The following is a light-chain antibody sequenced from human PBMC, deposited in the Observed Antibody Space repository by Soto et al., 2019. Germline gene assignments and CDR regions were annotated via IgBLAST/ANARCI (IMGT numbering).Light chain of an antibody. CDR3: LQEYNLPIT. CDR1: QSISSSY. J-gene: IGKJ5*01. V-gene: IGKV3D-7*01. CDR2: GAS. Sequence: EVVLTQSPATLSLSPGYVATLSCRASQSISSSYFSWYQQKPGQAPRLLIYGASTRATGIPARFSGSGRGSGTDVTLTISSLPPEDFAVYYCLQEYNLPITFGQGTRLEIK.